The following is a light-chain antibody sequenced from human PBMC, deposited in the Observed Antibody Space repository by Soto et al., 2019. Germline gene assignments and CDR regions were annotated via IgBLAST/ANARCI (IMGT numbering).Light chain of an antibody. Sequence: AVLLTQSPSSFSASTGDRATITCRASQDIHNYLAWYQQVPGKAPKLLLYAASIVQTGVPSRFSGSGSGTDFTLTIDGLQSEDFATYFCQHCYNYPWTFCQGTTVE. CDR3: QHCYNYPWT. CDR2: AAS. V-gene: IGKV1-8*01. J-gene: IGKJ1*01. CDR1: QDIHNY.